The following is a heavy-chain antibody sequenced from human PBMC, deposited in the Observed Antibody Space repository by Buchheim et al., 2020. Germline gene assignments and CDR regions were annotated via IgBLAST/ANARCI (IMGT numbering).Heavy chain of an antibody. J-gene: IGHJ4*02. CDR3: TRGRRASGYESFDS. V-gene: IGHV1-8*01. D-gene: IGHD5-12*01. CDR1: GYSFNTYD. Sequence: QVQLVQSGAEVKKPGASVKVSCKASGYSFNTYDINWVRQATGLGLEWMGWMNPKSGNTGFLQKFQGRVTMTRDTSKNTAYMELSGLRPEDTAIYYCTRGRRASGYESFDSWGQGTL. CDR2: MNPKSGNT.